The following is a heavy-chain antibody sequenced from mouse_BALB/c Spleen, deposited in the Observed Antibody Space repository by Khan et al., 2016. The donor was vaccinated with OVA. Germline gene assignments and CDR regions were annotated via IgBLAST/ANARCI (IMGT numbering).Heavy chain of an antibody. Sequence: QVQLKESGPGLVAPSQSLSITCTVSGFSLPDFGVNWIRQPPGKGLEWLGMIWGDGSTDYNSALKSRLSIRKDNSKSQVFLKMNSLQTDDTARYXCASEGNGSYGFAYWGQGTLVTVSA. CDR1: GFSLPDFG. J-gene: IGHJ3*01. CDR2: IWGDGST. CDR3: ASEGNGSYGFAY. D-gene: IGHD1-1*02. V-gene: IGHV2-6-7*01.